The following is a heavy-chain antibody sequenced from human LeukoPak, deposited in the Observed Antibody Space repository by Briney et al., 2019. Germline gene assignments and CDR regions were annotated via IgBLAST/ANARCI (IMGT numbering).Heavy chain of an antibody. CDR3: ARVSDAFYYFFDS. Sequence: GGSLRLSCAASGFAFSTYSMNWVRQAPGKGLEWVSSVSRSSRFIFYADSVQGRFTISRDDAKDSLFLQMNSLRAEDTAGYYCARVSDAFYYFFDSWGRGTLVTVSS. J-gene: IGHJ4*02. CDR1: GFAFSTYS. V-gene: IGHV3-21*01. D-gene: IGHD3-10*01. CDR2: VSRSSRFI.